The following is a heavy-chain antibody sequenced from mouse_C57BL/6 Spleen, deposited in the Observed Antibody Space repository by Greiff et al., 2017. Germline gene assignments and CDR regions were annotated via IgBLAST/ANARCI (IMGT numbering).Heavy chain of an antibody. V-gene: IGHV5-9-1*02. D-gene: IGHD2-5*01. CDR3: TREGYSNPRGAMDY. CDR2: ISSGGDYI. CDR1: GFTFSSYA. J-gene: IGHJ4*01. Sequence: EVKLVESGAGLVKPGGSLKLSCAASGFTFSSYAMSWVRQTPEKRLEWVAYISSGGDYIYYADTVKGRFTISRDNARNTLYLQMSSLTSEDTAMYYCTREGYSNPRGAMDYWGQGTSVTVSS.